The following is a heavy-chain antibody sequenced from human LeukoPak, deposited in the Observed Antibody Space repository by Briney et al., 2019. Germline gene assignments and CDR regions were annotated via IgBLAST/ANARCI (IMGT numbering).Heavy chain of an antibody. CDR1: GFIFSSYP. CDR2: ISGDSSYI. Sequence: PGGSLRLSCAASGFIFSSYPLNWVRQAPGKGLEWVSTISGDSSYIQYADSVKGRFTISRDNTKNSLFLQMNSLRDEDTAVYYCARGSGTGAYWGQGTLVTVSS. V-gene: IGHV3-21*01. D-gene: IGHD1-26*01. CDR3: ARGSGTGAY. J-gene: IGHJ4*02.